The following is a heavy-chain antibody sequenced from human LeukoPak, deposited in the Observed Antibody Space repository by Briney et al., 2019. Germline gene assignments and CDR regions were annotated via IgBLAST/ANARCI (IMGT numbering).Heavy chain of an antibody. CDR3: ARAPYSSGPPWSPLDY. Sequence: PGGSLRLSCAASGFTFSDYYMSWIRQAPGKGLEWVSYISSSSSYTNYADSVKGRFTISRDNAKNSLYLQMNSLRAEDTAVYYCARAPYSSGPPWSPLDYWGQGTLVTVSS. J-gene: IGHJ4*02. D-gene: IGHD6-19*01. CDR2: ISSSSSYT. V-gene: IGHV3-11*05. CDR1: GFTFSDYY.